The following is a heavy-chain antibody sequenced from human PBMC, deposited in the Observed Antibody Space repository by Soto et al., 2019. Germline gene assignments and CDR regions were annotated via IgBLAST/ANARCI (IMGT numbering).Heavy chain of an antibody. Sequence: SVKVSCKASGGTFSSYAISWVRQAPGQGLEWMGGIIPIFGTANYAQKFQGRVTITADESTSTAYMELSSLRSEDTAVYCCAREWITIFGVAHFDYWGQGTLVTVSS. CDR2: IIPIFGTA. D-gene: IGHD3-3*01. CDR1: GGTFSSYA. V-gene: IGHV1-69*13. CDR3: AREWITIFGVAHFDY. J-gene: IGHJ4*02.